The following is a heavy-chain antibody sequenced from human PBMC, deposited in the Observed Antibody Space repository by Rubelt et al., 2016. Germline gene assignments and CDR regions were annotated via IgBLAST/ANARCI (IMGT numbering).Heavy chain of an antibody. D-gene: IGHD5-24*01. CDR1: GYTFTSYG. J-gene: IGHJ3*02. V-gene: IGHV1-18*01. CDR3: ARRDGYNWDDAFDI. CDR2: ISAYNGNT. Sequence: QVQLVQSGAEVKKPGASVKVSCKASGYTFTSYGISWVRQAPGQGLEWMGWISAYNGNTTYAQKSQGIVTMTTDTSTSPAYMGLRSLGSDDTAVYYCARRDGYNWDDAFDIWGQGTMVTVSS.